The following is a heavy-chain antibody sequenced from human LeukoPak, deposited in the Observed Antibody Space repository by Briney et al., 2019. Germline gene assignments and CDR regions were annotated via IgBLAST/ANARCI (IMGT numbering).Heavy chain of an antibody. CDR1: GYTFTGYY. D-gene: IGHD1-1*01. J-gene: IGHJ6*02. CDR2: INPNSGGT. Sequence: GASVKVSCKASGYTFTGYYMHWVRQAPGQGLEWMGWINPNSGGTNYAQKFQGWVTMTRDTSISTAYMELSRLRSDDTAVYYCARGFGHQVPPTAYYYYGMDVWGQGTTVTVSS. V-gene: IGHV1-2*04. CDR3: ARGFGHQVPPTAYYYYGMDV.